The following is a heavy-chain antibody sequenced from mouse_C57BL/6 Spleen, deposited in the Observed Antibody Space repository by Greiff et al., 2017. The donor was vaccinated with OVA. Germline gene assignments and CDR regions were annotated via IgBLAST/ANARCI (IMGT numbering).Heavy chain of an antibody. V-gene: IGHV14-2*01. CDR3: ALPTVVARDWYFDV. CDR2: IDPEDGET. CDR1: GFNIKDYY. D-gene: IGHD1-1*01. J-gene: IGHJ1*03. Sequence: EVKLMESGAELVKPGASVKLSCTASGFNIKDYYMHWVKQRTEQGLEWIGRIDPEDGETKYAPKFQGKATITADTSSNTAYLQLSSLTSEDTAVYYCALPTVVARDWYFDVWGTGTTVTVSS.